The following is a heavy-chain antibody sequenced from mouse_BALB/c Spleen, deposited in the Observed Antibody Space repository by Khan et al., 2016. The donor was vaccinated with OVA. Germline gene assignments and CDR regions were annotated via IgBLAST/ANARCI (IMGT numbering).Heavy chain of an antibody. J-gene: IGHJ4*01. CDR3: VRGDGYYEDAMDY. Sequence: VQLQESGPGLVAPSQSLSITCTVSGFSLTSYGVHWVRQPPGKGLAWLGVIWAGGSTNYNSALMSRLSISRDKSKSQVFLKMNSLQTGDTATYYCVRGDGYYEDAMDYWGQGTSVTVSS. CDR1: GFSLTSYG. CDR2: IWAGGST. V-gene: IGHV2-9*02. D-gene: IGHD2-3*01.